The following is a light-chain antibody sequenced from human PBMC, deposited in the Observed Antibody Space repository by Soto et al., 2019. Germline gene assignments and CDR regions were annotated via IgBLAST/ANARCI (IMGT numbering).Light chain of an antibody. V-gene: IGKV1-5*01. J-gene: IGKJ2*01. Sequence: DIQMTQTPSTLSASVGDRVTITCRATEYIGYFLAWYQQAPGKAPQLLISDASKLQSGVPSRFSGSGAGTEFTLTITSLQADEFATYDCQHYKSFPYTFGPGTKLDI. CDR1: EYIGYF. CDR3: QHYKSFPYT. CDR2: DAS.